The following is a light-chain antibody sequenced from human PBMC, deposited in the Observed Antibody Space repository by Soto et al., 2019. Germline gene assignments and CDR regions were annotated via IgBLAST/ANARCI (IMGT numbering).Light chain of an antibody. CDR2: AAS. CDR1: QSITTY. J-gene: IGKJ2*01. Sequence: DIQMTQSPSSLSASVGDRVTITCRASQSITTYLNWYQQKPGKAPNLLIYAASSLQSGVPSRFSGSGSGTDFPLTLSSLQPEDFATYYCQQSYSTSVTFGQGTKLEI. V-gene: IGKV1-39*01. CDR3: QQSYSTSVT.